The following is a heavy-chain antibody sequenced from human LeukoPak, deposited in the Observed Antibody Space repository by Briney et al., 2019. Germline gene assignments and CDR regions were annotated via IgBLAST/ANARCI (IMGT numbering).Heavy chain of an antibody. J-gene: IGHJ5*02. CDR1: GGSISSGDYY. CDR3: ARVRGVTDWFDP. CDR2: IYYSGST. D-gene: IGHD2-21*02. V-gene: IGHV4-30-4*02. Sequence: PSETLSLTCTVSGGSISSGDYYWSWIRQPPGQGLEWIVYIYYSGSTYYDPSLKSRVTILVDTCKNQFSLKLSSVTAPDTAVYYCARVRGVTDWFDPWGQGTLVTVSS.